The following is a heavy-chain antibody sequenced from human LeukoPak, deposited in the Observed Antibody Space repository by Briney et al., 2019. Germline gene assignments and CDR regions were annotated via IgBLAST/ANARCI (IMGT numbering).Heavy chain of an antibody. V-gene: IGHV3-23*01. CDR2: TVSRGTT. CDR3: AKCSTSAYTTGWCNWIDP. D-gene: IGHD6-19*01. J-gene: IGHJ5*02. Sequence: GGSLRLSCVASGFTFTSDAMNWVRQAPGKGLEWVSSTVSRGTTQYADSVKGRFAVSRDTSKNTPYLQMNSLRADDTAVYYCAKCSTSAYTTGWCNWIDPWGQGTLVTVSS. CDR1: GFTFTSDA.